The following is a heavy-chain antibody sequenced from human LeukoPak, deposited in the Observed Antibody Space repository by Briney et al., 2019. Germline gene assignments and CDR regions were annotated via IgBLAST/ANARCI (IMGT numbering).Heavy chain of an antibody. V-gene: IGHV4-59*01. CDR1: GGSISSYY. D-gene: IGHD1-14*01. Sequence: SETLSLTCTVSGGSISSYYWSWIRQPPGKGLEWIGHIYYSGSTNYNPSLKSRVTISVDTSKNQFSLKLSSVTAADTAVYYCARAYNRATFDYWGQGTLVTVSS. J-gene: IGHJ4*02. CDR3: ARAYNRATFDY. CDR2: IYYSGST.